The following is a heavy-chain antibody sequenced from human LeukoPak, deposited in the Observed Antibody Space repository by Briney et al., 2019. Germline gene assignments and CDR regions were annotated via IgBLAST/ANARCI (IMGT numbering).Heavy chain of an antibody. CDR2: IYYSGST. Sequence: SETLSLTCTVSGGSISSYYWSWIRQPPGKGLEWIGYIYYSGSTNYNPSLKSRVTISVDTSKNQFSLKLSSVTAADTAVYYCARLYGVATLFGYWGQGTLVTVSS. CDR1: GGSISSYY. CDR3: ARLYGVATLFGY. J-gene: IGHJ4*02. V-gene: IGHV4-59*01. D-gene: IGHD5-12*01.